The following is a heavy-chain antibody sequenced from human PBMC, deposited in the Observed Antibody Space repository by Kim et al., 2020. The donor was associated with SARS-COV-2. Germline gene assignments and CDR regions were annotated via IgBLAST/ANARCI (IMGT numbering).Heavy chain of an antibody. J-gene: IGHJ4*01. CDR2: ISGTGLST. D-gene: IGHD3-16*01. CDR1: GFTFNNYF. V-gene: IGHV3-23*01. CDR3: VKDRNPMRLGSVSFDY. Sequence: GGSLRLSCAASGFTFNNYFMTWVRQAPGKGLEWVSAISGTGLSTYYADSVKGRFTISRDNSKNTMYLHMSSLRAEDTAVFYCVKDRNPMRLGSVSFDYWG.